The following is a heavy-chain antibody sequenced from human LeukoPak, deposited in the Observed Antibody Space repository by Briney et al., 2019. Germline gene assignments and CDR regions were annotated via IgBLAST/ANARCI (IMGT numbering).Heavy chain of an antibody. V-gene: IGHV3-23*01. CDR2: ISGSGGST. CDR3: ALNKYGDYEEYYFDY. CDR1: GFTFSGYV. J-gene: IGHJ4*02. Sequence: PGGSLRLSCAASGFTFSGYVMSWVRQAPGKGLEWVSAISGSGGSTYYADSVKGRFTISRDNSKNTLYLQMNSLRAEDTAVYYCALNKYGDYEEYYFDYWGQGTLVTVSS. D-gene: IGHD4-17*01.